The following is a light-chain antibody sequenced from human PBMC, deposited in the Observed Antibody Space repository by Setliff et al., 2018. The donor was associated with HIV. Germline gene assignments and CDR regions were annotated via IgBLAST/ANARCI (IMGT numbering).Light chain of an antibody. CDR1: SSDVGGYNY. CDR3: CSYADNFNYV. V-gene: IGLV2-11*01. Sequence: QSALTQTRSVSGSPGQSVTISCTGSSSDVGGYNYVSWYPQHPGKAPKVMIYDVSKRPSGVPDRFSGSKSDNTASLTISGLQAGDEADYYCCSYADNFNYVFGGGTKVTVL. CDR2: DVS. J-gene: IGLJ1*01.